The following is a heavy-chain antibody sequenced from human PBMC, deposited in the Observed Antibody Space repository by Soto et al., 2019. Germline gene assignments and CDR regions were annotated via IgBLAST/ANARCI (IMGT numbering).Heavy chain of an antibody. D-gene: IGHD5-12*01. J-gene: IGHJ3*02. V-gene: IGHV1-69*13. CDR3: ARDPDGYNHRPNAFDI. Sequence: ASVKVSCKASGGTFSSYAISWVRQAPGQGLEWMGGIIPIFGTANYAQKFQGRVTITADESTSTAYMELSSLRSEDTAVYYCARDPDGYNHRPNAFDIWGQGTMVTVSS. CDR2: IIPIFGTA. CDR1: GGTFSSYA.